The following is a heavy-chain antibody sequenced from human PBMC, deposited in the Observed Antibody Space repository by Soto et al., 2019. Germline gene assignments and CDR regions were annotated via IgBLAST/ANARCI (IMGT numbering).Heavy chain of an antibody. J-gene: IGHJ5*02. D-gene: IGHD2-2*01. CDR2: IFSNDEK. CDR1: GLSLSNGRLG. Sequence: QVTLKESGPVLVKPRETLTLTCTVSGLSLSNGRLGVSWIRQPPGKALECLAHIFSNDEKSYSTSLKSRHTISKDTSRSQVVLTMAYMDPLDSAAYYCALINDCSRTVCYLASFDPWGQGTLVTVSS. V-gene: IGHV2-26*01. CDR3: ALINDCSRTVCYLASFDP.